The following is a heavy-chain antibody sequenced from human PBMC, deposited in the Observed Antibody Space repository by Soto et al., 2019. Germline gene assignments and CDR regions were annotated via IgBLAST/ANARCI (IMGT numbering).Heavy chain of an antibody. V-gene: IGHV4-59*01. D-gene: IGHD4-17*01. CDR2: IYDSGST. CDR1: GGSISSFY. Sequence: SETLSLTCTVSGGSISSFYWSWIRQPPGKGLEWIGYIYDSGSTYYNSSLKSRVTISRDNSRDTLYLEMNSLRPEDTAQYYCARDVMTSVTEDYWGQGTLVTVSS. J-gene: IGHJ4*02. CDR3: ARDVMTSVTEDY.